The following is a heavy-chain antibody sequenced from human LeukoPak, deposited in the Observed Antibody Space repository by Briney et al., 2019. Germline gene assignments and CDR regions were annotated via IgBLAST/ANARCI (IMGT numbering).Heavy chain of an antibody. CDR3: AKNYNWPGALDY. Sequence: GGSLRLSCAASGFTFSTYAMTWVRQAPGKGLEWVSAISGSGSSTYYAESAKGRFTISSDSSKNTVYLQMNSLRAGDTAIYYCAKNYNWPGALDYWGQGTLVTVSS. V-gene: IGHV3-23*01. D-gene: IGHD1-1*01. CDR1: GFTFSTYA. CDR2: ISGSGSST. J-gene: IGHJ4*02.